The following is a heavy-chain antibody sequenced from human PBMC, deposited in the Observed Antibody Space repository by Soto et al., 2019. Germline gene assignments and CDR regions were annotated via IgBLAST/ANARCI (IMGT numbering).Heavy chain of an antibody. D-gene: IGHD3-16*01. V-gene: IGHV1-69*13. CDR2: IIPVFGTT. J-gene: IGHJ4*02. CDR3: ARGGGPYVWFNEF. CDR1: GGLFSIFA. Sequence: SVKVSCKDSGGLFSIFAISCVGRSPGQGLEWMGGIIPVFGTTNYAQKFQGRVTITADESTNTAYMELSSLTSDDTAMYYCARGGGPYVWFNEFWGQGTQVTVSS.